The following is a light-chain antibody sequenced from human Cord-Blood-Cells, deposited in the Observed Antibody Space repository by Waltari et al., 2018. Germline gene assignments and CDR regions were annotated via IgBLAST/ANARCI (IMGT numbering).Light chain of an antibody. V-gene: IGKV1-5*01. Sequence: DIQMTQSPSTLSASVGDRVTITCRASQSISSWLTWYQQKPGKAPKLLIYDASSLESGVPSSFSGSGSRTEFTLSISSLQPDDFAPYYCQQYNSYWTFCQGTKVEIK. CDR2: DAS. J-gene: IGKJ1*01. CDR3: QQYNSYWT. CDR1: QSISSW.